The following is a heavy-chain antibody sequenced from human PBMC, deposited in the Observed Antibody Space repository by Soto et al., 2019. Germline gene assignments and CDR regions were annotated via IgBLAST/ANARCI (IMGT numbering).Heavy chain of an antibody. V-gene: IGHV5-51*01. Sequence: GESLKISCKGSGYSFTSYWIGWVRQMPGKGLEWMGIIYPGDSDTRYSPSFQGQVTISADKSISTAYLQWSSLKASDTAMYYCAAAVSGSGAQSPEEFDYWGQGTLVTVSS. CDR2: IYPGDSDT. D-gene: IGHD2-15*01. CDR3: AAAVSGSGAQSPEEFDY. CDR1: GYSFTSYW. J-gene: IGHJ4*02.